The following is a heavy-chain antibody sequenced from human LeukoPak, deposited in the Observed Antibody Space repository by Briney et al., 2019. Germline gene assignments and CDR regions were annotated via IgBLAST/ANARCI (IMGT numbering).Heavy chain of an antibody. CDR1: GGSISGYY. D-gene: IGHD3-3*01. V-gene: IGHV4-4*07. CDR2: IYSSGST. J-gene: IGHJ4*02. CDR3: ARDLGFWSGPDY. Sequence: SETLSLTCSVSGGSISGYYWSWVRQPAGKGLQWVGRIYSSGSTNYNPSLRSRVTMSVDTSKNQFSLRLSSVTAADTAVYYCARDLGFWSGPDYWGQGTLVTVSS.